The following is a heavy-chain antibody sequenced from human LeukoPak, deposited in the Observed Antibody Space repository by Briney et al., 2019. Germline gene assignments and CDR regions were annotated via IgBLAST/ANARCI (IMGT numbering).Heavy chain of an antibody. J-gene: IGHJ4*02. CDR3: ARGISRIEY. CDR2: IVPIVGIA. V-gene: IGHV1-69*04. CDR1: GYTFTSYD. D-gene: IGHD2-2*01. Sequence: GASVKVSCKASGYTFTSYDINWVRQATGQGLEWMGRIVPIVGIANYAQRFKGRLTITADKSTSTVYMDLSSLTSEDTSVYYCARGISRIEYWGQGTLITVST.